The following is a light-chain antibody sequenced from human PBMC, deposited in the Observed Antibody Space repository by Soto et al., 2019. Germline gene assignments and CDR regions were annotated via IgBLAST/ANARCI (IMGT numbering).Light chain of an antibody. CDR1: ISNIGSNH. Sequence: QSVLTQPPSASGTPGQRVIISCSGSISNIGSNHVYWYQQFPGTAPRLLIYSSNQRPSGVPDRFSGSKSGTSASLAISGLRSEDEADYYCAAWDDSLSGFYVFGTGTKLTVL. CDR2: SSN. CDR3: AAWDDSLSGFYV. J-gene: IGLJ1*01. V-gene: IGLV1-47*02.